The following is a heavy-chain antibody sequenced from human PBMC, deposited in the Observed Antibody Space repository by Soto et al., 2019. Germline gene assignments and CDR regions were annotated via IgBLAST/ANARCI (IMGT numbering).Heavy chain of an antibody. Sequence: QVQLVQSGAEVKKPGASVKVSCKASGYTFTNYGISWVRQAPGQGLEWMGWISTYNGITNYAQNLQGRVTIITDTSTSTAYMELRSLRSDDTAVYYCAREATMVRGAPFDPWGQGTLVTVSS. CDR1: GYTFTNYG. D-gene: IGHD3-10*01. CDR2: ISTYNGIT. CDR3: AREATMVRGAPFDP. V-gene: IGHV1-18*01. J-gene: IGHJ5*02.